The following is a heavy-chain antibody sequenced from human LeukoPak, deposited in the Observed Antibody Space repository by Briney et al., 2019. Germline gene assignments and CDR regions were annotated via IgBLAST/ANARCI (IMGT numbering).Heavy chain of an antibody. CDR2: ISSSSSYI. V-gene: IGHV3-21*01. Sequence: GGSLRLSCAASGFTFSSYSMNWVRQAPGKGLEWVSSISSSSSYIYYADSVKGRFTISRDNAKNSLYLQMNSLRAEDTAVYYCAKGHRTSYGMDVWGQGTTVTVSS. J-gene: IGHJ6*02. CDR1: GFTFSSYS. D-gene: IGHD1-1*01. CDR3: AKGHRTSYGMDV.